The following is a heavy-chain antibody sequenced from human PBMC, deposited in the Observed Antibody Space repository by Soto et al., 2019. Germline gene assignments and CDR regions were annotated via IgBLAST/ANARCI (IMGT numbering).Heavy chain of an antibody. D-gene: IGHD1-26*01. CDR1: GGSITSNAYY. Sequence: QLQLQESGPGLVKPSETLSLTCTVSGGSITSNAYYWGWIRQPPGKGLEWLGYIYYSGSASYNPSLKSRVTMSVDTSKNHFSLKLIFVTAADTAMYYCARRPKRGSYSWCFDYWGQGTLVTVSS. CDR2: IYYSGSA. J-gene: IGHJ4*02. CDR3: ARRPKRGSYSWCFDY. V-gene: IGHV4-39*02.